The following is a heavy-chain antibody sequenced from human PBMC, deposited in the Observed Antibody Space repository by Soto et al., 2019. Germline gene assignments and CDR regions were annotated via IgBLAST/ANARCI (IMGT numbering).Heavy chain of an antibody. Sequence: QLQQWGAGLLKPSETLSLTCVVSGGSFSTYYYNWIRQSPGKGLEWIGEINHSGSNNYSPSLKRRGTMLLDTSKNQFSLKLTSVTAADTAVYYCARGGSNDWQVAFDIWGQGTMVTVSS. J-gene: IGHJ3*02. D-gene: IGHD3-9*01. CDR1: GGSFSTYY. V-gene: IGHV4-34*01. CDR3: ARGGSNDWQVAFDI. CDR2: INHSGSN.